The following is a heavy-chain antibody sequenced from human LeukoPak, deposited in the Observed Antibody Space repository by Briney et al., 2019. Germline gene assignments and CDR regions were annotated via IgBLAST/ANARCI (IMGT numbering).Heavy chain of an antibody. Sequence: SETLSLTCTVSGGSISSFYWGWIRQLPGKGPEWIGFIHYSGSTNYNPSLKSRVTISVDTSKNQFSLKLRSVTAADTAVYYCARENYFDYRGQGTVVTVSS. V-gene: IGHV4-59*01. J-gene: IGHJ4*02. CDR2: IHYSGST. CDR1: GGSISSFY. CDR3: ARENYFDY.